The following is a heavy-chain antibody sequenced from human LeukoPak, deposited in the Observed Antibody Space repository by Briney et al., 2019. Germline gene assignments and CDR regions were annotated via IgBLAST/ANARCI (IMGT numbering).Heavy chain of an antibody. Sequence: SETLSLTCSVSDDSITMYYWTWIRQPPGKGLEWIGYVDHTGSTNFNPSLNGRVSISRDTTNNLFSLKLSSVTAADTAVYYCARVQSRLSWFDPWGQGTLVTVSS. V-gene: IGHV4-59*12. J-gene: IGHJ5*02. CDR2: VDHTGST. CDR3: ARVQSRLSWFDP. CDR1: DDSITMYY.